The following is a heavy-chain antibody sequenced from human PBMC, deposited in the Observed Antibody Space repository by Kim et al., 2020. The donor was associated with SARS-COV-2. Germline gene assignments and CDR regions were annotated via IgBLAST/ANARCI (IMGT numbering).Heavy chain of an antibody. Sequence: GGSLRLSCAASGFTFSSYAMSWVRQAPGKGLEWVSAISGSGGSTYYADSVKGRFTISRDNSKNTLYLQMNSLRAEDTAVYYCAKDRDLLWFGELMSLGMDVWGQGTTVTVSS. V-gene: IGHV3-23*01. D-gene: IGHD3-10*01. CDR3: AKDRDLLWFGELMSLGMDV. J-gene: IGHJ6*02. CDR2: ISGSGGST. CDR1: GFTFSSYA.